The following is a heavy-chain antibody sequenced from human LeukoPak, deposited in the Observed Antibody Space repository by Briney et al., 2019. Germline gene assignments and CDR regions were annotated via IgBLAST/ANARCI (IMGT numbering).Heavy chain of an antibody. J-gene: IGHJ3*02. D-gene: IGHD4-17*01. V-gene: IGHV3-23*01. Sequence: GGSLRLSCAASGFTFSSFDMTWVRQAPGKGLEWVSTISVSATNTYYADSVKGRFTISRDNSKNTLYLQLNSLRAEDTAVYYCARDPNGDYIGAFDNWGQGTMVTVSS. CDR2: ISVSATNT. CDR1: GFTFSSFD. CDR3: ARDPNGDYIGAFDN.